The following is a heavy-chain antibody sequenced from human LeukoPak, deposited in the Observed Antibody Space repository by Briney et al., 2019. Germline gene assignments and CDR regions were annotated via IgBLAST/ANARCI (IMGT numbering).Heavy chain of an antibody. Sequence: ASVKVSCKASGYTFTGYYMHWGRQAPGQGLEWMGWINPNSGGTNYAQKFQGRVTMTRDTSISTAYMELSRLRSEDTAVYYCARGYEEYDFWSGLARYYFDYWGQGTLVTVSS. V-gene: IGHV1-2*02. J-gene: IGHJ4*02. CDR1: GYTFTGYY. CDR3: ARGYEEYDFWSGLARYYFDY. CDR2: INPNSGGT. D-gene: IGHD3-3*01.